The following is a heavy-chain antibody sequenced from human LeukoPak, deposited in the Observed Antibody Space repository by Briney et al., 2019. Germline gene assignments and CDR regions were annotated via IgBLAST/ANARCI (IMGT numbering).Heavy chain of an antibody. CDR1: GITLSSYW. Sequence: GGSLRLSCAASGITLSSYWMNWVRQAPGKGLEWVANIKQDGSEKNYVDSVKGRFTISRDNAKNSLYLQMNSLRAEDTAVYYCASSGSSYAFDIWGQGTMVTVSS. V-gene: IGHV3-7*03. CDR3: ASSGSSYAFDI. J-gene: IGHJ3*02. D-gene: IGHD1-26*01. CDR2: IKQDGSEK.